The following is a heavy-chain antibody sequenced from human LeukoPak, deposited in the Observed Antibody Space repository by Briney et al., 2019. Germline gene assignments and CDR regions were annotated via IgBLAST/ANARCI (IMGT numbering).Heavy chain of an antibody. V-gene: IGHV3-21*01. CDR2: ISSSSSYI. J-gene: IGHJ4*02. CDR3: ARDQLVNY. D-gene: IGHD6-13*01. Sequence: GGSLRLSCAASGFSFNNYWMHWVRQAPGKGLEWVSSISSSSSYIYYADSVKGRFTISRDNAKNSLYLQMNSLRAEDTAVYYCARDQLVNYWGQGTLVTVSS. CDR1: GFSFNNYW.